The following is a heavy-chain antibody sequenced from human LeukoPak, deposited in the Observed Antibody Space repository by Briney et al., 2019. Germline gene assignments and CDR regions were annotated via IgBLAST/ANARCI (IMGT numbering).Heavy chain of an antibody. J-gene: IGHJ3*02. CDR1: GFTVSSNY. CDR3: ASDYGDYVGAFDI. D-gene: IGHD4-17*01. Sequence: IQPGGSLRLSCAASGFTVSSNYMSRVRQAPGKGLEWVSVICSGGSTYYADSVKGRFTISRDNSKNTLYLQMNSLRAEDTAVYYCASDYGDYVGAFDIWGQGTMVTVSS. V-gene: IGHV3-53*01. CDR2: ICSGGST.